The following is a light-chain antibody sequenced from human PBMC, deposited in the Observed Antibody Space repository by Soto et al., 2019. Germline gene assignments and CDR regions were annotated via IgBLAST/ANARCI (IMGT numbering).Light chain of an antibody. J-gene: IGKJ1*01. CDR2: AAT. V-gene: IGKV3-20*01. Sequence: EVVLTQSPGTLSLSPGERATLSCRASQSVDDSYLAWYQQKPGRAPRLLFYAATRRATGITDRFSGSGSGTDFTLTISTLEPADFEVYYCHQFGSSPETFGQGTKV. CDR3: HQFGSSPET. CDR1: QSVDDSY.